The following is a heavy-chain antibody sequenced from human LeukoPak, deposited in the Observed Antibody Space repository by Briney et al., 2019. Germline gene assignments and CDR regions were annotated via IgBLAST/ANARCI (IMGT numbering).Heavy chain of an antibody. D-gene: IGHD1-20*01. CDR3: ARVRYNWNYYYYYMDV. CDR2: INTNTGNP. Sequence: ASVKVSCKASGYTFTSYAMNWVRQAPGQGLEWMGWINTNTGNPTYAQGFTGRFVFSLDTSVSTAYLQISSLKAEDTAVYYCARVRYNWNYYYYYMDVWGKGTTVTVSS. CDR1: GYTFTSYA. V-gene: IGHV7-4-1*02. J-gene: IGHJ6*03.